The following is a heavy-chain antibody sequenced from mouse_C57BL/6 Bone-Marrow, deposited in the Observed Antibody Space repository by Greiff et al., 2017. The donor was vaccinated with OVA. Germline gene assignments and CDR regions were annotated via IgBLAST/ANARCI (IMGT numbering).Heavy chain of an antibody. V-gene: IGHV1-81*01. CDR1: GYTFTSYG. CDR2: IYPRSGNT. CDR3: ASGLLWYYYYAMDY. Sequence: QVQLQQSGAELARPGASVKLSCKASGYTFTSYGISWVKQRTGQGLEWIGEIYPRSGNTYYNEKFKGKATLTADKSSSTAYMELRSLTSEDSAVYFCASGLLWYYYYAMDYWGQGTSVTVSS. J-gene: IGHJ4*01. D-gene: IGHD2-1*01.